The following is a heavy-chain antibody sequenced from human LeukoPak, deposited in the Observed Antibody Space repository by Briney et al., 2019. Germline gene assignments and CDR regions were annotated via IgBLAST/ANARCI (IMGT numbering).Heavy chain of an antibody. CDR1: GYTFTSYD. D-gene: IGHD3-10*01. J-gene: IGHJ4*02. CDR2: MNPNSGNT. Sequence: ASVKVSCKASGYTFTSYDINWVRQATGQGLEWMGWMNPNSGNTGYAQKFQGRVTVTRDTSTNTHYMELSSLRSEDTAVYYCASEIMVRGAMSEYYFDYWGQGTLVTVSS. V-gene: IGHV1-8*01. CDR3: ASEIMVRGAMSEYYFDY.